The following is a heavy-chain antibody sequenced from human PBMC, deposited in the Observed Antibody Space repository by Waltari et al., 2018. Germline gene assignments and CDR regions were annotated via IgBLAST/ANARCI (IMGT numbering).Heavy chain of an antibody. CDR2: INPNSGNT. Sequence: QVQLVQSGAEVKKPGASVKVSCKASGYTFTSYDINGVRKATGHGLEWMGWINPNSGNTGYSHNFQGRVTMTRTTSISTADMDLSSLRSEDTAVYYCARRGSSGWYYFDYWGQGTLVTVSS. CDR3: ARRGSSGWYYFDY. V-gene: IGHV1-8*01. D-gene: IGHD6-19*01. J-gene: IGHJ4*02. CDR1: GYTFTSYD.